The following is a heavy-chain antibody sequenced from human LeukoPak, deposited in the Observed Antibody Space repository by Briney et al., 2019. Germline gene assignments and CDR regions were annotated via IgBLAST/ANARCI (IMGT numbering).Heavy chain of an antibody. CDR3: AIDLDYSFDY. CDR1: GFTFSSYA. Sequence: GGSLRLSCAASGFTFSSYAMSWVRQAPGKGLEWVAVISYDGSNKYYADSVKGRFTISRDNSKNTLYLQMNSLRAEDTAVYYCAIDLDYSFDYWGQGTLVTVSS. D-gene: IGHD4-11*01. CDR2: ISYDGSNK. J-gene: IGHJ4*02. V-gene: IGHV3-30*04.